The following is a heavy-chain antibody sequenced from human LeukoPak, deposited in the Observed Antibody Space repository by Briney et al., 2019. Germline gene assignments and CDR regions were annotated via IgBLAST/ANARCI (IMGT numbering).Heavy chain of an antibody. D-gene: IGHD6-13*01. CDR2: IYHSGST. Sequence: PSETLSLTCAVSGYSISSGYYWGWIRQPPGKGLEWIGSIYHSGSTHYNPSLKSRVTISVDTSKKQFSLKLSSVPAADTAVYCCARNSSSWYFDYWGQGTLVTVSS. V-gene: IGHV4-38-2*01. J-gene: IGHJ4*02. CDR1: GYSISSGYY. CDR3: ARNSSSWYFDY.